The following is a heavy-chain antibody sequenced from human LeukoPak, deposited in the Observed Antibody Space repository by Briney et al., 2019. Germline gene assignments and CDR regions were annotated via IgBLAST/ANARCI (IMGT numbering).Heavy chain of an antibody. D-gene: IGHD4-23*01. Sequence: GGSLRLSCATTGFTFIDYAMSWVRQAPGKGLEWVSSISNSGYTYYAASVKGRFTVSRDSSKNTVYLQMNSLRAEDTAIYYCAKDNRAVGTSVFEYWGQGTLVSVSS. CDR1: GFTFIDYA. J-gene: IGHJ4*02. CDR3: AKDNRAVGTSVFEY. CDR2: ISNSGYT. V-gene: IGHV3-23*01.